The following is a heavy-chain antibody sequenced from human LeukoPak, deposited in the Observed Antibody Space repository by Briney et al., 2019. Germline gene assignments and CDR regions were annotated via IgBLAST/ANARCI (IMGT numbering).Heavy chain of an antibody. CDR2: IYYSGST. CDR3: ARDPRVTYYYGSGKWNYWYFDL. Sequence: PSETLSLTCTVSGGSISSGGYYWSWIRQHPGKGLEWIGYIYYSGSTYYNPSLKSRVTISVDTSKNQFSLKLSSVTAADTAVYYCARDPRVTYYYGSGKWNYWYFDLWGRGTLVTVSS. D-gene: IGHD3-10*01. V-gene: IGHV4-31*03. J-gene: IGHJ2*01. CDR1: GGSISSGGYY.